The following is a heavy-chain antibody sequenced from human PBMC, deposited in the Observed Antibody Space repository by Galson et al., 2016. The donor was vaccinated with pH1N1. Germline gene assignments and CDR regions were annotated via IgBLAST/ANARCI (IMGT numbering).Heavy chain of an antibody. CDR1: GGSISRSSYY. CDR2: IYYSGST. J-gene: IGHJ3*01. CDR3: VRHRVPVVVVPASAFDL. D-gene: IGHD2-2*01. Sequence: SETLSLTCTVSGGSISRSSYYWGWIRQPPGKGLEWIGSIYYSGSTYYNPSLKSRVTISVDTSKNQFSVKLSSVTVADTALYYCVRHRVPVVVVPASAFDLWGQGTMVTVSS. V-gene: IGHV4-39*01.